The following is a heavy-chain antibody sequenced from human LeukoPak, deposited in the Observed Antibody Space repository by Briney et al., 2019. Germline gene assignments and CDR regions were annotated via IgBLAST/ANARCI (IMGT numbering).Heavy chain of an antibody. CDR3: ARGFGRVVPAANGNWYFDL. Sequence: SETLSLTCAVYGGSFSGYYWSWIRQPPGKGLEWNGEINHSGSTNYNPSLKSRVTISVDTSKNQFSLKLSSVTAADTAVYYCARGFGRVVPAANGNWYFDLWGRGTLVTVSS. CDR2: INHSGST. J-gene: IGHJ2*01. D-gene: IGHD2-2*01. V-gene: IGHV4-34*01. CDR1: GGSFSGYY.